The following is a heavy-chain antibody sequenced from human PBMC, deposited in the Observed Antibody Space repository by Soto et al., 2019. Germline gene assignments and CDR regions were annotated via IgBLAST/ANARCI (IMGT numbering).Heavy chain of an antibody. J-gene: IGHJ4*02. V-gene: IGHV3-21*01. Sequence: GGSLRLSCAASGFTFSSYSMHWVRQAPGKGLEWVSSISSSSSYIYYADSVKGRFTISRDNAKNSLYLQMNSLRAEDTAVYYCARGLSVTPYYDFCSGSRLGVFVYWGQGTLVPVSS. CDR1: GFTFSSYS. D-gene: IGHD3-3*01. CDR3: ARGLSVTPYYDFCSGSRLGVFVY. CDR2: ISSSSSYI.